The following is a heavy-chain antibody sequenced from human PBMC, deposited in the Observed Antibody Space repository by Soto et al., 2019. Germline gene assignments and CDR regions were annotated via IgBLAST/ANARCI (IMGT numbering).Heavy chain of an antibody. CDR1: GFTFSNNA. Sequence: GGSLRLSCAASGFTFSNNAMSWVRQTPEKELEWVANIRQTGGKTYYADSVKGRFTISRDNAKNTLYLQMNGLRAEDTAVYYCGRGHSAPDYWGQGTLVTVSS. CDR2: IRQTGGKT. V-gene: IGHV3-7*01. CDR3: GRGHSAPDY. J-gene: IGHJ4*02.